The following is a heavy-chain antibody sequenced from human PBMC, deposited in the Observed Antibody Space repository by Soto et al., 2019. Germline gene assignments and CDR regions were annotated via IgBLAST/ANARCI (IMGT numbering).Heavy chain of an antibody. CDR2: IYYSGST. V-gene: IGHV4-59*01. J-gene: IGHJ5*02. CDR1: GGSISSYY. CDR3: ARAMKVLRFLEWLCTFDP. Sequence: SETLSLTCTVSGGSISSYYWSWIRQPPGKGLEWIGYIYYSGSTNYNPSLKSRVTISVDTSKNQFSLKLSSVTAADTAVYYCARAMKVLRFLEWLCTFDPWGQGTLVTVSS. D-gene: IGHD3-3*01.